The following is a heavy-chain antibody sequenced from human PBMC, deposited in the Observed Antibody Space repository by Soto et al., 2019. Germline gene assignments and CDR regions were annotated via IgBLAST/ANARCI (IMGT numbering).Heavy chain of an antibody. J-gene: IGHJ4*02. Sequence: QVQVVQSGAEVQKPGSSVKVSCKASGGTFDSYTITWVRQAPGQGLEWIGRIIPILTTTHYAQKFQGRVTITADQSASAAYMELSSLRSEDSAVYFCAVGFGSSAWHYSLLSLLHWGQGTQLTVSS. V-gene: IGHV1-69*08. CDR1: GGTFDSYT. D-gene: IGHD1-7*01. CDR2: IIPILTTT. CDR3: AVGFGSSAWHYSLLSLLH.